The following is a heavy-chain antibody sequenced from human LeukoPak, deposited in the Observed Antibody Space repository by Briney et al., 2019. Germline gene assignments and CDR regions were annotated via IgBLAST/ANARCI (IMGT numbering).Heavy chain of an antibody. D-gene: IGHD3-16*01. V-gene: IGHV4-61*01. CDR2: IYYSGST. Sequence: SQTLSLTCTVSGGSISSGSYYWSWIRQPPGKGLEWIGYIYYSGSTNYNPSLKSRVTISVDTSKNQFSLKLSSVTAADTAVYYCARDRVMITFGLYYYYGMDVWGQGTTVTVSS. J-gene: IGHJ6*02. CDR1: GGSISSGSYY. CDR3: ARDRVMITFGLYYYYGMDV.